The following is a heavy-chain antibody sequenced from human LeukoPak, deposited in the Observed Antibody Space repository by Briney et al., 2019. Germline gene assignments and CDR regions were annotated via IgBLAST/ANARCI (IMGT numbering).Heavy chain of an antibody. D-gene: IGHD4-17*01. J-gene: IGHJ4*02. Sequence: SGTLSLTCDVSDDDIRVYNWWSWVRQSPGKGLEWIGEMSRAGYSNFNPSLRSRATISIDTSGSAVSLTLRSVTAADTAVYFCATRNADSFYFDYWGRGTLVTVSS. CDR1: DDDIRVYNW. CDR3: ATRNADSFYFDY. CDR2: MSRAGYS. V-gene: IGHV4-4*02.